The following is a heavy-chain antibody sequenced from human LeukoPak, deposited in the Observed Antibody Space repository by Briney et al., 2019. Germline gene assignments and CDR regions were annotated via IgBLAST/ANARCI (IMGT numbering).Heavy chain of an antibody. V-gene: IGHV5-51*01. CDR1: GYSFTTYW. CDR2: IYPGDSDT. CDR3: ARQAAGNLANY. Sequence: GESLKICCKGSGYSFTTYWIGWVRQMPGKGLEWMGIIYPGDSDTRYSPSFKGQVTISADKSTNTAYLQWSSLKASDTAIYYCARQAAGNLANYWGQGTLVTVSS. J-gene: IGHJ4*02. D-gene: IGHD6-13*01.